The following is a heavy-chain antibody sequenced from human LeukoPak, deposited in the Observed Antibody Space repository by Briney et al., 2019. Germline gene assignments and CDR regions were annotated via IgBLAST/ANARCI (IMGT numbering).Heavy chain of an antibody. CDR3: ARDGIAVAGTGASIN. CDR2: ISSSSSYI. V-gene: IGHV3-21*01. D-gene: IGHD6-19*01. Sequence: PGGSLRLSCVVSGFTFSRYSMNWVRQAPGKGLEWVSSISSSSSYIYYADSVKGRFTISRDNAKNSPYLQMNSLRAEDTAVYYCARDGIAVAGTGASINWGQGTLVTVSS. J-gene: IGHJ4*02. CDR1: GFTFSRYS.